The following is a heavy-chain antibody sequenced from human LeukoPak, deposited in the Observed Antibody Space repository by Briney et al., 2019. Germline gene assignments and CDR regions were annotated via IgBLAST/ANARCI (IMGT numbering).Heavy chain of an antibody. CDR3: ARGRWSGHIVGYYFDY. CDR1: GYTFTSYA. J-gene: IGHJ4*02. CDR2: IDAGNGKT. Sequence: GASVKVSCKASGYTFTSYAVNWVRQAPGQRFEWLGWIDAGNGKTKYSQEFQGRVTITRDTSASTAYMELSRLRSEDMAVYYCARGRWSGHIVGYYFDYWGQGTLVTVSS. V-gene: IGHV1-3*03. D-gene: IGHD2-21*01.